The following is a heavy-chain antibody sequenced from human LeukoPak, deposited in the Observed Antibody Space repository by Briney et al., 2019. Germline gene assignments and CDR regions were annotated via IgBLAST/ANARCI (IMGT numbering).Heavy chain of an antibody. J-gene: IGHJ4*02. CDR1: GFTFDGYA. V-gene: IGHV3-9*01. Sequence: GRSLRLSCAASGFTFDGYAMHWVRQAPGKGLEWVSGISWNSGSIGYADSVKGRFTISRDNAKNSLYLQMNSLRAEDTALYYCAKEGDGPFDYWGQGTLVTVSS. D-gene: IGHD5-24*01. CDR3: AKEGDGPFDY. CDR2: ISWNSGSI.